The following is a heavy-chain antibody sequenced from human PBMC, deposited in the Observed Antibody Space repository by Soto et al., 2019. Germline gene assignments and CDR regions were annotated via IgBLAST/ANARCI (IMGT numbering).Heavy chain of an antibody. CDR3: ASPVVSWWLPGYYFDY. J-gene: IGHJ4*02. V-gene: IGHV3-30-3*01. CDR1: GFTFSSYA. CDR2: ISYDGSNK. D-gene: IGHD5-12*01. Sequence: QVQLVESGGGVVQPGRSLRLSCAASGFTFSSYAMHWVRQAPGKGLEWVAVISYDGSNKYYADSVKGRFTISGDNSKNTLYLQMNSLRAEDTAVYYCASPVVSWWLPGYYFDYWGQGTLVTVSS.